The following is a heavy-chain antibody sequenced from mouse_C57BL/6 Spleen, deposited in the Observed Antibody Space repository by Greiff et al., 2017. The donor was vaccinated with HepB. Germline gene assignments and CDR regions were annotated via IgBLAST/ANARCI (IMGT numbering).Heavy chain of an antibody. CDR1: GYTFTSYW. CDR2: INPSSGYT. V-gene: IGHV1-7*01. Sequence: VKLVESGAELAKPGASVKLSCKASGYTFTSYWMHWVKQRPGQGLEWIGYINPSSGYTKYNQKFKDKATLTADKSSSTAYMQLSSLTYEDSAVYYCARHALIYYLYFDYWGQGTTLTVSS. CDR3: ARHALIYYLYFDY. J-gene: IGHJ2*01. D-gene: IGHD1-1*01.